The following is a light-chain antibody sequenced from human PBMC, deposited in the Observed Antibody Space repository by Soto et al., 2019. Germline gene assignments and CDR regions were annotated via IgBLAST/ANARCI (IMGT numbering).Light chain of an antibody. J-gene: IGKJ5*01. V-gene: IGKV3-15*01. Sequence: EIVMTQSPATLSVSPGERATLSRRASQSVSSNLAWYQQKPGQAPRLLIYGASTRATGIPARFSGSGSGTEFTLTISSLQSEDFGVYYCQQYNNWWTFGQGTRLEIK. CDR2: GAS. CDR3: QQYNNWWT. CDR1: QSVSSN.